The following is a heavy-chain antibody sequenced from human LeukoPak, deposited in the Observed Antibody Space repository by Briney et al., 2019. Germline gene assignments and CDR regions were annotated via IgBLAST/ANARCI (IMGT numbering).Heavy chain of an antibody. Sequence: PGGSLRLSCAASGFTFSSYAMSWVRQAPGKGLEWVSAISGSAVTTYYADSVRGRFTISRDNSKNTLYLQMNSLRAEDTAVYYCAKGVLGDNSGYASPGDYWGQGTLITVSS. J-gene: IGHJ4*02. CDR1: GFTFSSYA. CDR2: ISGSAVTT. D-gene: IGHD3-22*01. CDR3: AKGVLGDNSGYASPGDY. V-gene: IGHV3-23*01.